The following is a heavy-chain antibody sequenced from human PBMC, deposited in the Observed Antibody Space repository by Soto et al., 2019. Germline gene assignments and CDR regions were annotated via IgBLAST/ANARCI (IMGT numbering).Heavy chain of an antibody. CDR3: ARVSRNYYYYGMDV. CDR2: IIPIFGTA. J-gene: IGHJ6*02. V-gene: IGHV1-69*13. CDR1: GGTFSSYA. Sequence: GASVKVSCKASGGTFSSYAISWVRQAPGQGLEWMGGIIPIFGTANYAQKFQGRVTITADESASTAYMELSSLRSEDTAVYYCARVSRNYYYYGMDVWGQGTTVTVSS.